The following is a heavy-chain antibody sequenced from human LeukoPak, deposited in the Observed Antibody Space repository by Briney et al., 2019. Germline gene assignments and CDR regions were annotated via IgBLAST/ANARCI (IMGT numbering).Heavy chain of an antibody. D-gene: IGHD3-22*01. CDR3: ARDYYYDSSGYYSHPYYFDY. CDR2: MNPNSGNT. CDR1: GYTFTSYD. Sequence: ASVKVSCKASGYTFTSYDINWVRQATGQGLEWMGWMNPNSGNTGYAQKFQGRVTMTRNTSISTAYMELSSLRSEDTAVYYCARDYYYDSSGYYSHPYYFDYWGQGTLVTVSS. J-gene: IGHJ4*02. V-gene: IGHV1-8*01.